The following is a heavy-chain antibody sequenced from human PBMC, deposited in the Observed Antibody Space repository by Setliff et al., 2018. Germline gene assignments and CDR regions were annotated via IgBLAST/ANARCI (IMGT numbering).Heavy chain of an antibody. V-gene: IGHV1-69*13. D-gene: IGHD3-10*01. CDR1: GGTFNTYG. Sequence: SVKVSCKASGGTFNTYGLSWVRQAPGQGLEWMGGIIPIIGEPNYAQKFXXRVTITADEPTSTAYMELRSLKSEDTAVYYCAREALQRAGLYFFDIWGQGMLVTVSS. CDR3: AREALQRAGLYFFDI. J-gene: IGHJ4*02. CDR2: IIPIIGEP.